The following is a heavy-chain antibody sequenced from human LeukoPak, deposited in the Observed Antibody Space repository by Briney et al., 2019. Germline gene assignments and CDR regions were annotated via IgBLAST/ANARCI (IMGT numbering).Heavy chain of an antibody. J-gene: IGHJ4*02. CDR1: GFTFSSYA. D-gene: IGHD3-10*01. CDR3: ARGGITMLRTTQLY. CDR2: ISYDGSNK. V-gene: IGHV3-30*14. Sequence: GGSLRLSCAASGFTFSSYAMHWVRQAPGKGLEWVAVISYDGSNKYYADSVKGRFTISRDNSKNTLYLQMNSLRAEDTAVYYCARGGITMLRTTQLYWGQGTLVTVSS.